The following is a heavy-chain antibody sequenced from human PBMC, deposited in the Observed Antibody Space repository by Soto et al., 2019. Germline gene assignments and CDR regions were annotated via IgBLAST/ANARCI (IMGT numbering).Heavy chain of an antibody. V-gene: IGHV1-24*01. CDR1: GYTLTELS. J-gene: IGHJ3*02. D-gene: IGHD3-16*01. CDR2: FDPEDGET. Sequence: ASVKVSCKVSGYTLTELSMHWVRQAPGKGLEWMGGFDPEDGETIYAQKFQGRVTMTEDTSTDTAYMELRSLRSDDTAVYYCARAPDMITFGGVILSDAFDIWGQGTMVTVSS. CDR3: ARAPDMITFGGVILSDAFDI.